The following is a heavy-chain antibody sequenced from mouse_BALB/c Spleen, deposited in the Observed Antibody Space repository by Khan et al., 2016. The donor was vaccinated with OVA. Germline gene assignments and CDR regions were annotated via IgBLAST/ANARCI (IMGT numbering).Heavy chain of an antibody. D-gene: IGHD2-1*01. CDR3: ERGSGHYRFAY. CDR2: ISTHYGDS. J-gene: IGHJ3*01. CDR1: GYIFTDFS. Sequence: QVQLKQSGAELVRPGVSVKISCKGSGYIFTDFSMHWVRRSPAKGLEWIGVISTHYGDSIYNQNFKGKATLTVDRSSSAANMKSAKMTSEDSATYDCERGSGHYRFAYWGQGTLVTVSA. V-gene: IGHV1S137*01.